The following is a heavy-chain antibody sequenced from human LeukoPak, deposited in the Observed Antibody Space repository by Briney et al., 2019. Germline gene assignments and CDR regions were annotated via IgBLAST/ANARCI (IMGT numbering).Heavy chain of an antibody. Sequence: SETLSLTCAVYGGSFSGYYWSWIRQPPGRGLEWIGEINHSGSTNYSPSLKSRVTISVDTSKNQFSLKLSSVTAADTAVYYCARARDGHYGMDVWGQGTTVTVSS. D-gene: IGHD5-24*01. V-gene: IGHV4-34*01. CDR2: INHSGST. J-gene: IGHJ6*02. CDR3: ARARDGHYGMDV. CDR1: GGSFSGYY.